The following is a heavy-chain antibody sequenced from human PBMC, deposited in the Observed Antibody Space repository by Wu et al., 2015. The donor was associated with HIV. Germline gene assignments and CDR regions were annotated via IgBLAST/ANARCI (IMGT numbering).Heavy chain of an antibody. D-gene: IGHD3-16*01. Sequence: QVQLVQSGAEVKKPGSSVKVSCKASGGTLRDYAISWVRQAPGQGLEWMGGIIPIFGKTNYAQKFQGRVTITADESSTTAYMELSSLRSEDTAVYYCARERYYDYRPEGYWGQGTLVTVSS. J-gene: IGHJ4*02. V-gene: IGHV1-69*12. CDR3: ARERYYDYRPEGY. CDR2: IIPIFGKT. CDR1: GGTLRDYA.